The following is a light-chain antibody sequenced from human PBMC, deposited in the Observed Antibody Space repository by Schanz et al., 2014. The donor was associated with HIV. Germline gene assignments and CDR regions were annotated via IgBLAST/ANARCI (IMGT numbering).Light chain of an antibody. Sequence: GYRVTITCRATQSISPWLAWYQQKPGKAPKLLINEASSLQSGVPSRFSGSGSGTEFTLTISGLQPDDFATYYCQQYYTLSRTFGPGTKVE. J-gene: IGKJ1*01. CDR3: QQYYTLSRT. V-gene: IGKV1-5*03. CDR2: EAS. CDR1: QSISPW.